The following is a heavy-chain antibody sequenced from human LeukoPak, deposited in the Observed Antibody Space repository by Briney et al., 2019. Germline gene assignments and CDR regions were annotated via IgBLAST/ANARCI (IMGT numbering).Heavy chain of an antibody. CDR1: GFTFSSYG. CDR2: ISYDGSNK. D-gene: IGHD6-19*01. V-gene: IGHV3-30*18. Sequence: PGGSLRLSCAASGFTFSSYGMHWVRQAPGKGLEWVAVISYDGSNKYYADSVKGRFTISRDNSKNTLYLQMNSLRAEDTAVYYCAKDSGWFHFDSWGQGTLVTVSS. J-gene: IGHJ4*02. CDR3: AKDSGWFHFDS.